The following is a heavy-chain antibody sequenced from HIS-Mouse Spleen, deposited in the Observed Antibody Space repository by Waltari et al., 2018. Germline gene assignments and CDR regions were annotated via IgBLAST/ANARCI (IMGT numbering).Heavy chain of an antibody. J-gene: IGHJ4*02. V-gene: IGHV3-21*01. CDR3: ARAGIAAAPGVFDY. CDR1: GFTFSSYS. CDR2: ISSSSSYI. D-gene: IGHD6-13*01. Sequence: EVQLVESGGGLVKPGGSLRLSCASGFTFSSYSMNWVRQAPGKGLEWVSSISSSSSYIYYADSVKGRFTISRDNAKNSLYLQMNSLRAEDTAVYYCARAGIAAAPGVFDYWGQGTLVTVSS.